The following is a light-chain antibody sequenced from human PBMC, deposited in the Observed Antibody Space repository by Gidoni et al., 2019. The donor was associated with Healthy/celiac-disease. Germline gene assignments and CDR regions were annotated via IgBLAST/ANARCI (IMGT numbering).Light chain of an antibody. J-gene: IGKJ2*01. Sequence: EIAMTQSPATLSVSPGERATLSCRASQSVSSNLDWYQQKPGQAPRLLIYGASTRATGIPARFSGSGSGTEFTLTISSLQSEDFAVYYCQQYNNWPPYTFGQGTKLEIK. V-gene: IGKV3-15*01. CDR3: QQYNNWPPYT. CDR2: GAS. CDR1: QSVSSN.